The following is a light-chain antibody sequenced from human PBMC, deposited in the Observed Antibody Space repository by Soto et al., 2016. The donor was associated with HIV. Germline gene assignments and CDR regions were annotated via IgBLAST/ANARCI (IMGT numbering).Light chain of an antibody. J-gene: IGLJ2*01. V-gene: IGLV3-19*01. CDR3: NSRDSSGAHVI. Sequence: SSELTQGPPVSVALGQTVTITCQGDSLRNYYASWYQQRPGQAPILVMYGKNNRPPGIPDRFSGSTSGDTASMTITGAQAEDEADYYCNSRDSSGAHVIFGGGTQLTV. CDR1: SLRNYY. CDR2: GKN.